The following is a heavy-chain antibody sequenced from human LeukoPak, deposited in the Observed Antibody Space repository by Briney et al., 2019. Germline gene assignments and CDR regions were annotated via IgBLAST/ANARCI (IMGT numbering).Heavy chain of an antibody. CDR1: GFTFSSYG. Sequence: GGSLRLSCAASGFTFSSYGMRWVCQAPGKGLEWVAVISYDGSNKYYADSVKGRFTISRDNSKNTLYLQMNSLRAEDTAVYYCAKELDTDYYDSSGYYAAFDIWGQGTMVTVSS. J-gene: IGHJ3*02. D-gene: IGHD3-22*01. CDR2: ISYDGSNK. CDR3: AKELDTDYYDSSGYYAAFDI. V-gene: IGHV3-30*18.